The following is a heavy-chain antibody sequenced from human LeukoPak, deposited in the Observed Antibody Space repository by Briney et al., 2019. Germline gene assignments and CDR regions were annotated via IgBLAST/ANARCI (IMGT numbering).Heavy chain of an antibody. CDR2: INWNSASI. CDR3: VKDGPPPDSRELYAPTRWGAYFHH. J-gene: IGHJ1*01. CDR1: GFTFDDYA. D-gene: IGHD6-13*01. Sequence: PGRSLRLSCAASGFTFDDYAMHWVRHAPGKGLEWVSGINWNSASIGYAGSVYGRFTISRDNARNALYLQMNSLRPEDTAFYYCVKDGPPPDSRELYAPTRWGAYFHHWGQGILVTVSS. V-gene: IGHV3-9*01.